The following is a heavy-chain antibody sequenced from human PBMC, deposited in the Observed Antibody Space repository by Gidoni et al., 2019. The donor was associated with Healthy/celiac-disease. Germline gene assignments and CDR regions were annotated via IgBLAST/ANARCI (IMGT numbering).Heavy chain of an antibody. V-gene: IGHV4-59*01. CDR3: ARGRQWDFDY. CDR1: GGSISSYY. D-gene: IGHD1-26*01. J-gene: IGHJ4*02. CDR2: IYYSGST. Sequence: QVQLQESGPGLVKPSETLSLTCTVSGGSISSYYWSWIRQPPGKGLEWIGYIYYSGSTNYNPSLKSRVTISVDTSKNQFSLKLSSVTAADTAVYYCARGRQWDFDYWGQGTLVTVSS.